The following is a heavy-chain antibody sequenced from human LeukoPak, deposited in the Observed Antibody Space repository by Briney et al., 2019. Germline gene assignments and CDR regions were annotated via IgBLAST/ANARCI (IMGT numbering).Heavy chain of an antibody. CDR1: GGSFSGYY. CDR2: INHSGST. Sequence: SETLSLTCAVYGGSFSGYYWSWIRQPPGKGLEWIGEINHSGSTNYNPSLKSRVTISVDTSKNQFSLKLSSVTAADTAVYYCARGPAYDSSGYPLVYWFEYWGQGTLVTVSS. D-gene: IGHD3-22*01. J-gene: IGHJ4*02. CDR3: ARGPAYDSSGYPLVYWFEY. V-gene: IGHV4-34*01.